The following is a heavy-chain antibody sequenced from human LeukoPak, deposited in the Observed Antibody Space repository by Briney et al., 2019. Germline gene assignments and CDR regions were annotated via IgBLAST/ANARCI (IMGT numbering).Heavy chain of an antibody. J-gene: IGHJ4*02. CDR1: GFTISSNY. V-gene: IGHV3-53*01. Sequence: GGSLRLSCAASGFTISSNYMSWVRQAAGKGLEWVSVIYSGGSTYYADSVKGRFTISRDNSKNTLYLQMNSLRAEDTAVYYCGMAAAGYDYWGQGTLVTVSS. D-gene: IGHD6-13*01. CDR2: IYSGGST. CDR3: GMAAAGYDY.